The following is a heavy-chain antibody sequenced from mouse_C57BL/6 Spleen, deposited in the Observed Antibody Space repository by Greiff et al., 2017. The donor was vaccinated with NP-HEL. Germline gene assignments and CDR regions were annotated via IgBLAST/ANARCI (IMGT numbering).Heavy chain of an antibody. D-gene: IGHD2-3*01. V-gene: IGHV5-16*01. J-gene: IGHJ2*01. CDR2: INYDGSST. CDR3: ARASYDGYYGFDY. Sequence: EVQLVESEGGLVQPGSSMKLSCTASGFTFSDYYMAWVRQVPEKGLEWVANINYDGSSTYYLDSLKSRFIISRDNAKNILYLQMSSLKSEDTATYYCARASYDGYYGFDYWGQGTTLTVSS. CDR1: GFTFSDYY.